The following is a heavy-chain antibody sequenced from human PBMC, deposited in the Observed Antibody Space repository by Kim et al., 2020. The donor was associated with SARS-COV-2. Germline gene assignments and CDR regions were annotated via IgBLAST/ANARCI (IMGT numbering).Heavy chain of an antibody. CDR1: GGSISSSSYY. Sequence: SETLSLTCTVSGGSISSSSYYWGWIRQPPGKGLEWIGSIYYSGSTYYNPSLKSRVTISVDTSKNQFSLKLSSGTAADTAVYYCARRVLNYDYVWGSYRRGLYCDYWGQGTLVTVSS. CDR2: IYYSGST. D-gene: IGHD3-16*02. V-gene: IGHV4-39*01. CDR3: ARRVLNYDYVWGSYRRGLYCDY. J-gene: IGHJ4*02.